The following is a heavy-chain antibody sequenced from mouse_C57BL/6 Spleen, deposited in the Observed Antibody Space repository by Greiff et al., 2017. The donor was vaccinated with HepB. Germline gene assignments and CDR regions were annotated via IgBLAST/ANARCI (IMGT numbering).Heavy chain of an antibody. CDR3: ARDRYRGNWYFDV. J-gene: IGHJ1*03. V-gene: IGHV1-69*01. Sequence: QVQLQQPGAELVMPGASVKLSCKASGYTFTSYWMHWVKQRPGQGLEWIGEIDPSDSYTNYNQKFKGKSTLTVDKSSSTAYMQLSSLTSEDSAVYYCARDRYRGNWYFDVWGTGTTVTVSS. D-gene: IGHD1-1*01. CDR1: GYTFTSYW. CDR2: IDPSDSYT.